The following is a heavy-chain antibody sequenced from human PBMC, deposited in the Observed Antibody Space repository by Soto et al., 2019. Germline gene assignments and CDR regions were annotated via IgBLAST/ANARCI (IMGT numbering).Heavy chain of an antibody. CDR1: GGSLSDYF. Sequence: PSETLSLTCVVSGGSLSDYFWSWIRQPPGMALEWIGEINHLGSINYNPSLKSRVTMSVDTSKNQFSLTLNSVTAADTAVYYCARGFGPVLDYDEILTGPNMYYFDEWGQGTLVTVSS. J-gene: IGHJ4*02. CDR3: ARGFGPVLDYDEILTGPNMYYFDE. V-gene: IGHV4-34*01. CDR2: INHLGSI. D-gene: IGHD3-9*01.